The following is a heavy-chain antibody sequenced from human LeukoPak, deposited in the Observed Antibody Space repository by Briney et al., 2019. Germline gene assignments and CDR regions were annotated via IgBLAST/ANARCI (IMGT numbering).Heavy chain of an antibody. D-gene: IGHD2-15*01. J-gene: IGHJ1*01. CDR3: AKVTHCSGDSCFEYFQY. V-gene: IGHV3-30-3*01. CDR1: GFTFSSYA. CDR2: ISYDGSNK. Sequence: GRSLRLSCAASGFTFSSYAMHWVRQAPGKGLEWVAVISYDGSNKYYADSVKGRFTISRDNSKNTLYLQMNSLRAEDTALYYCAKVTHCSGDSCFEYFQYWGQGTLVTVSS.